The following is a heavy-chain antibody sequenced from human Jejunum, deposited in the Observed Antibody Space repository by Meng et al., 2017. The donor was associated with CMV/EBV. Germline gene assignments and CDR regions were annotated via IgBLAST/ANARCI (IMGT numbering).Heavy chain of an antibody. CDR3: ARTPVTPRGLFDY. J-gene: IGHJ4*02. CDR1: GDSISNDDW. CDR2: IFPSGST. V-gene: IGHV4-38-2*01. D-gene: IGHD4-23*01. Sequence: QVQLQESGPRLVKPSETLSLTCEVSGDSISNDDWWAWVRQSPGRGLEWIGSIFPSGSTYYNPSLKSRVTMSVDTSENQFSLKLTSVTAADTAVYYCARTPVTPRGLFDYWGQGTLVTVSS.